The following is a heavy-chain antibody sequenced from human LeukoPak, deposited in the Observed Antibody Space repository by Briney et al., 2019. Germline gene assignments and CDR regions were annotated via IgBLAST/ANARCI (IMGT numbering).Heavy chain of an antibody. J-gene: IGHJ4*01. CDR2: FDPEDGET. D-gene: IGHD3-9*01. Sequence: ASVKVSCKVSGYTLTELSMHWVRQAPGKGLEWMGGFDPEDGETIYAQKFQGRVAMTEDTSTDTAYMGLSSLRPEDTAFYFCAKDKYDILNGFFPALDYWGHGTLVTVSS. CDR3: AKDKYDILNGFFPALDY. V-gene: IGHV1-24*01. CDR1: GYTLTELS.